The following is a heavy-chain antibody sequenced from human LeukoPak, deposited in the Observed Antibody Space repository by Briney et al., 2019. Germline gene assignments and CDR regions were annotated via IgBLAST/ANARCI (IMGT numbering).Heavy chain of an antibody. CDR2: ISGSGGST. J-gene: IGHJ4*02. V-gene: IGHV3-23*01. CDR3: AKETYSSGWYPYFGY. D-gene: IGHD6-19*01. CDR1: GFTFSSYA. Sequence: PGVSLRLSCVASGFTFSSYAMSWVRQAPGKGLEWVSGISGSGGSTYYADSVKGRFTISRDNSKNTLFLQMNSLRAEDTAVYYCAKETYSSGWYPYFGYWGQGTLVTVSS.